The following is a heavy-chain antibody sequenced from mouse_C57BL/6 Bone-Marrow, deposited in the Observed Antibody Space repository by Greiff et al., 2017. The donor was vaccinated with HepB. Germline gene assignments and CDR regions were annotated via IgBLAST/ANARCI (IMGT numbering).Heavy chain of an antibody. Sequence: QVQLQQPGAELVKPGASVKMSCKASGYTFTSYWITWVKQRPGQGLEWIGDIYPGSGSTNYNEKFKSKATLTVDTSSSTAYMQLSSLTYEDSAVYYCARALDSSGYPWFAYWGQGTLVTVSA. V-gene: IGHV1-55*01. CDR3: ARALDSSGYPWFAY. J-gene: IGHJ3*01. CDR2: IYPGSGST. D-gene: IGHD3-2*02. CDR1: GYTFTSYW.